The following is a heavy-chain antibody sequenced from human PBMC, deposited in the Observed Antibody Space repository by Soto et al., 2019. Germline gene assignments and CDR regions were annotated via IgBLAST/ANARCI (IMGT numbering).Heavy chain of an antibody. V-gene: IGHV4-34*01. CDR3: ARADRTLVTSYSLDV. J-gene: IGHJ6*02. CDR1: GASFSGYY. D-gene: IGHD2-21*02. Sequence: SETLSLTCAFYGASFSGYYWTWIRQPPWTGLERIGEINHSGTINFNPSLKSRLTISLDTSKKHFSLKLSSVTDADTAAYYCARADRTLVTSYSLDVWGQGTTVT. CDR2: INHSGTI.